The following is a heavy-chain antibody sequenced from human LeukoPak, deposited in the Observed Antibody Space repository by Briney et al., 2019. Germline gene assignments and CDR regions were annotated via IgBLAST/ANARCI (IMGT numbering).Heavy chain of an antibody. D-gene: IGHD3-10*01. CDR1: GFTFSDYH. Sequence: GGSLRLSCAASGFTFSDYHMSWIRQAPGKGLEWVSYISNSGSAIYYTDSLKGRFTISRDNAKNSLYLQMNSLKTEDTAVYYCAGSGSYYNTDAFDIWGQGTMVTVSS. CDR2: ISNSGSAI. J-gene: IGHJ3*02. CDR3: AGSGSYYNTDAFDI. V-gene: IGHV3-11*01.